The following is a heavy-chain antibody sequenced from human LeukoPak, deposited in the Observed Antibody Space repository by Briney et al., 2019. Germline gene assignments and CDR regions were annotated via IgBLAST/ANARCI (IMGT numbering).Heavy chain of an antibody. CDR2: IWLDGSNR. D-gene: IGHD6-13*01. Sequence: GGPLRLSCAASGFTFSSYVMHWVRQAPGKGLEWVAIIWLDGSNRYYADSVKGRFTISRDNSKNTLYLQVNSLRAEDTAEYYCARAQPTSSWTAFDIWGQGTMVTVSS. CDR3: ARAQPTSSWTAFDI. J-gene: IGHJ3*02. V-gene: IGHV3-33*01. CDR1: GFTFSSYV.